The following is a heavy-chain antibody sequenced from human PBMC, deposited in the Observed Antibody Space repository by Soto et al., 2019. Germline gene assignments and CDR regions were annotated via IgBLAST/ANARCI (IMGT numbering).Heavy chain of an antibody. CDR1: GVSIGSHF. CDR3: ARLQYTVVTALDI. J-gene: IGHJ3*02. Sequence: SETLSLTCSVSGVSIGSHFWGWIRQAPGKGPELVGYIYHTVNTNYNPTLKSRVTISMDTSENQLSLQLSSVTAADTAVYYCARLQYTVVTALDIWGQGTMVTV. V-gene: IGHV4-59*11. D-gene: IGHD2-15*01. CDR2: IYHTVNT.